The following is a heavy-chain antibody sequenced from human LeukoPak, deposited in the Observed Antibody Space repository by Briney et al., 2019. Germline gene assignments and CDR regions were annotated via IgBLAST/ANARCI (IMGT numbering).Heavy chain of an antibody. CDR2: ISSSSSYI. CDR3: ARDPQVWFGELAPNYYYYMDV. V-gene: IGHV3-21*01. J-gene: IGHJ6*03. CDR1: GFTFSSYS. D-gene: IGHD3-10*01. Sequence: PGGSLRLSCAASGFTFSSYSMNWVRQAPGKGLEWVSSISSSSSYIYYADSVKGRFTISRDNAKNSLYLQMNSLRAEDTAVYYCARDPQVWFGELAPNYYYYMDVWGKGTTVTVSS.